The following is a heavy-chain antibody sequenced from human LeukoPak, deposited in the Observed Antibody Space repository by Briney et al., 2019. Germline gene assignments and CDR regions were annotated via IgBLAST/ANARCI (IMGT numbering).Heavy chain of an antibody. CDR3: AKEDY. Sequence: GGSLTLTCAASGFTFSSYALTWVRQAPGKGLEWVSTISGTGATTFYADSVKGRLTISSDNSKSTLSLQMNSLRAEDTAIYYCAKEDYWGQGTLVTVSS. CDR1: GFTFSSYA. J-gene: IGHJ4*02. V-gene: IGHV3-23*01. CDR2: ISGTGATT.